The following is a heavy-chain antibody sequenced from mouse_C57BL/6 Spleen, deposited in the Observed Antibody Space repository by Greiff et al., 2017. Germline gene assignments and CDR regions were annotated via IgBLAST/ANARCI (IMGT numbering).Heavy chain of an antibody. J-gene: IGHJ2*01. Sequence: VQLQQSGPELVKPGASVKIPCKASGYTFTDYNMDWVKQSHGKSLEWIGDINPNNGGTIYNQKFKGKATLTVDKSSSTAYMELRSLTSEDTAVYYCAREGLLGYLDYWGQGTTLTVSS. CDR1: GYTFTDYN. CDR3: AREGLLGYLDY. V-gene: IGHV1-18*01. D-gene: IGHD3-3*01. CDR2: INPNNGGT.